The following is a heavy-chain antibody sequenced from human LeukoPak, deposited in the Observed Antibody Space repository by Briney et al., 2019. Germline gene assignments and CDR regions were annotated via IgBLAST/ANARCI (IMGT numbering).Heavy chain of an antibody. V-gene: IGHV5-51*01. CDR3: ARHLSTVGATQSAFDY. CDR2: IYPGDSDT. Sequence: GESLQISCKGSGYSFTTIWIGWVRQMPGKSLEWMGIIYPGDSDTRYSPSFQGQVTISADKSISTAYLQRSSLKASDIAMYYCARHLSTVGATQSAFDYWGQGTLDTVSS. CDR1: GYSFTTIW. J-gene: IGHJ4*02. D-gene: IGHD1-26*01.